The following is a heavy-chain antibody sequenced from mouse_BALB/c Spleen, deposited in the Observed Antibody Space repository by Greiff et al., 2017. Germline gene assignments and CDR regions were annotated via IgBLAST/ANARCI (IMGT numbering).Heavy chain of an antibody. D-gene: IGHD4-1*01. Sequence: EVQRVESGGGLVKPGGSLKLSCAASGFAFSSYDMSWVRQTPEKRLEWVAYISSGGGSTYYPDTVKGRFTISRDNPKNTLFLQMTSLRSEDTAMYYCARSETVAWFAYWGQGTLVTDSA. CDR2: ISSGGGST. CDR3: ARSETVAWFAY. CDR1: GFAFSSYD. V-gene: IGHV5-12-1*01. J-gene: IGHJ3*01.